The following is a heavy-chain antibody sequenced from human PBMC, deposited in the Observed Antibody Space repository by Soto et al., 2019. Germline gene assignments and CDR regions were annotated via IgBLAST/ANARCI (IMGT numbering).Heavy chain of an antibody. Sequence: SGGSLRLSCAASGFTFSSYAMHWVRQAPGKGLEWVAVISYDGSNKYYADTVKGRFTISRDNSKNTLYLQMNSLRAEDTAVYYCAKGSVAHSNYYYYGMDVWGQGTTVTVSS. CDR3: AKGSVAHSNYYYYGMDV. D-gene: IGHD6-19*01. J-gene: IGHJ6*02. V-gene: IGHV3-30*04. CDR2: ISYDGSNK. CDR1: GFTFSSYA.